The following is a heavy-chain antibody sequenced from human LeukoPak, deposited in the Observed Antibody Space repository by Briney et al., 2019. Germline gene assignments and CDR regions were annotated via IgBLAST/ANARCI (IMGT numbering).Heavy chain of an antibody. CDR2: INHRGST. D-gene: IGHD3-22*01. V-gene: IGHV4-34*01. CDR3: ARGVYYDSSGYLYYYGMDV. Sequence: SETLSLTCAVYGGSFSGYYWSWIRQPPGKGLEWIGEINHRGSTNYNPSLKSRVTISVDTSKNQFSLKLSSVTAADTAVYYCARGVYYDSSGYLYYYGMDVWGQGTTVTVSS. CDR1: GGSFSGYY. J-gene: IGHJ6*02.